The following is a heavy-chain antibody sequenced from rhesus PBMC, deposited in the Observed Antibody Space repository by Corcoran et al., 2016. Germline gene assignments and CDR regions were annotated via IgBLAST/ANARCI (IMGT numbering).Heavy chain of an antibody. D-gene: IGHD1-26*01. V-gene: IGHV4-65*01. J-gene: IGHJ6*01. CDR3: ASRYNWNYRGLDS. CDR2: ISGRSGST. CDR1: GGSISSSNW. Sequence: QVQLQESGPGLVKPSETLSLTCAVSGGSISSSNWWSWIRQPPGKGLEWIGYISGRSGSTYYNPSLKSRVTISIDTSKTQFSLKLSSVTAADTAVYYCASRYNWNYRGLDSWGQGVVVTVSS.